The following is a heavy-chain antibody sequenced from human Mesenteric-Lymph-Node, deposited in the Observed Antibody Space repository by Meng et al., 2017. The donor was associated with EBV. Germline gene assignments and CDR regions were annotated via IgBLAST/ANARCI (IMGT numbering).Heavy chain of an antibody. CDR1: VGSLSSSTNY. J-gene: IGHJ4*02. CDR3: VREYSSGCPVGY. Sequence: QLKLQWSGPGLVKPSQTLSLPCTAPVGSLSSSTNYWGWIRQPPGKGLEWIGTIYKSGKSYYNPSLKGRVTMSVDTSKNQFSLNLSSVTAADTAVYYCVREYSSGCPVGYWGQGTLVTVSS. V-gene: IGHV4-39*07. CDR2: IYKSGKS. D-gene: IGHD6-19*01.